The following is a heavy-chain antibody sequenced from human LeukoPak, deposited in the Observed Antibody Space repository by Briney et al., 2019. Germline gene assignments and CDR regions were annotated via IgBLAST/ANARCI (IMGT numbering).Heavy chain of an antibody. Sequence: SETLSLTCAVYGGSFSGYYWSWIRQPPGKGLEWIGEINHSGSTNYNPSLKSRVTISVDTSKNQFSLKLSSVTAADTAVYYCARGFVIHTYYDYWGQGTLVTVSS. CDR2: INHSGST. CDR1: GGSFSGYY. CDR3: ARGFVIHTYYDY. V-gene: IGHV4-34*01. J-gene: IGHJ4*02. D-gene: IGHD3-16*02.